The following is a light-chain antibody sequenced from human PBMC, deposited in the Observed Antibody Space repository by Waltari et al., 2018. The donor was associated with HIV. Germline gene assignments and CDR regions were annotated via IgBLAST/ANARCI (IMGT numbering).Light chain of an antibody. Sequence: ELLMTQSPATLSVSPGERATLSCRASQSVNSNLAWYQQKPGQTPRLLIYGTSTRATDIPARFSGSGSGTEFTLTISSLQSEDFAVYYCHHNNNWRETFGQGTKVEIK. CDR3: HHNNNWRET. V-gene: IGKV3-15*01. CDR1: QSVNSN. CDR2: GTS. J-gene: IGKJ1*01.